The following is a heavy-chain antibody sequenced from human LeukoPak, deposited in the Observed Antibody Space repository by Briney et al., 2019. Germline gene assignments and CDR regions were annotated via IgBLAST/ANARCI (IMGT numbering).Heavy chain of an antibody. J-gene: IGHJ3*02. V-gene: IGHV4-34*01. D-gene: IGHD3-10*01. CDR3: ARGRVLWFGGAFDI. CDR2: INHSGST. CDR1: GGSFSGYY. Sequence: SETLSLTCAVYGGSFSGYYWSWIRQPPGKGLEWIGEINHSGSTNYNPSLKSRVTISVDTSKNQFSLKLSSVTAADTAVYYCARGRVLWFGGAFDIWGQGTMVTVSS.